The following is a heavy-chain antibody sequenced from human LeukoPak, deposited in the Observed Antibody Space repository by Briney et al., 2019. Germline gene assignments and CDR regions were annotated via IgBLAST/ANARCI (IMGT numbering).Heavy chain of an antibody. CDR2: ISFHGSDK. D-gene: IGHD1-26*01. J-gene: IGHJ4*02. V-gene: IGHV3-33*08. Sequence: PGGSLRLSCAASGFTFSSYGMHWVRQAPGKGLEWVATISFHGSDKFYADSVKGRFTISRDNSKNTLYLQMNSLRAEDTAVYYCARDMDSGSYYGGQGTLVTVSS. CDR1: GFTFSSYG. CDR3: ARDMDSGSYY.